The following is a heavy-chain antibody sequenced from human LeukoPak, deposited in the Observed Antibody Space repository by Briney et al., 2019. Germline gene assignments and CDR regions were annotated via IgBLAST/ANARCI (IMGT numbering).Heavy chain of an antibody. CDR1: GYTFTGYY. CDR2: INPNSGGA. Sequence: ASVKVSCKASGYTFTGYYTHWVRQAPGQGLEWMGWINPNSGGANYAQKFQGRVTMTRDTSISTAYMELSRLRSDDTAVYYCARDGIPGYSSSWYPYYYYYYMDVWGKGTTVTVSS. V-gene: IGHV1-2*02. J-gene: IGHJ6*03. D-gene: IGHD6-13*01. CDR3: ARDGIPGYSSSWYPYYYYYYMDV.